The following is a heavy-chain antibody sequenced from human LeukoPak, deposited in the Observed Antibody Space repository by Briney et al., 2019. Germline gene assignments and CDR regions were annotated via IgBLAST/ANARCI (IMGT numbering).Heavy chain of an antibody. D-gene: IGHD6-6*01. CDR2: IYYSGST. Sequence: PSETLSLTCTVSGGSINSDYWSWIRQPPGKGLEWIGYIYYSGSTNYNPSLKSRVTISVDTSKNQFSLKLSSVTAADTAVYYCARAKVAARPGWFDPWGQGTLVTVSS. CDR3: ARAKVAARPGWFDP. CDR1: GGSINSDY. J-gene: IGHJ5*02. V-gene: IGHV4-59*01.